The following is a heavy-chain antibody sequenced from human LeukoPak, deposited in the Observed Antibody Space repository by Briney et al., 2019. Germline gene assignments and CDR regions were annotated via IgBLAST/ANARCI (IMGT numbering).Heavy chain of an antibody. D-gene: IGHD6-13*01. Sequence: GGSLRLSCAASGFTFSSYWMSWVRQAPGKGLEWVANIKKDGSEKYYVDSVKGRFTISRDNARNSLYLQMNSLRAEDTAVYYCARVGYSSSWRVLYYYYYMDVWGKGTTVTVSS. V-gene: IGHV3-7*01. CDR2: IKKDGSEK. CDR3: ARVGYSSSWRVLYYYYYMDV. J-gene: IGHJ6*03. CDR1: GFTFSSYW.